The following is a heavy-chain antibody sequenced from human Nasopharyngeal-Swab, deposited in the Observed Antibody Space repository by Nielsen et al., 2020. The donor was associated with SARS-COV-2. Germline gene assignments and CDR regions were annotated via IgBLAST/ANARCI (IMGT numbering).Heavy chain of an antibody. CDR3: ARDQWGDTAMVTLDY. Sequence: GESPKISCAASVFPFSSYAMHWVRQAPGKGLEWVAVISYAGSNKYYAYSVKGRFTISTYKSKNTLYLQMNSLRAEDTAVYYCARDQWGDTAMVTLDYWGQGTLVTVAS. CDR2: ISYAGSNK. D-gene: IGHD5-18*01. J-gene: IGHJ4*02. CDR1: VFPFSSYA. V-gene: IGHV3-30*04.